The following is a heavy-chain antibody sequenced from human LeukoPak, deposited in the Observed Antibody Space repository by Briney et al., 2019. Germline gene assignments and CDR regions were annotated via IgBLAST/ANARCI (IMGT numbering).Heavy chain of an antibody. CDR2: INPNSGGT. V-gene: IGHV1-2*02. J-gene: IGHJ3*02. D-gene: IGHD3-22*01. CDR3: ARVGYYYDSSGSDDAFDI. Sequence: ASVKVSCKASGYTFTGYYMHWVRQAPGQGLEWMGWINPNSGGTNYAQKFQGRVTMTRDTSISTAYMELSRLRSDDTAVYYCARVGYYYDSSGSDDAFDIWGQGTMVTVSS. CDR1: GYTFTGYY.